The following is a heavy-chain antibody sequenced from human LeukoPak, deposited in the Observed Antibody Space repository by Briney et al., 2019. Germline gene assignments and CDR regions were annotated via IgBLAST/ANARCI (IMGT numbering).Heavy chain of an antibody. CDR1: GFTFSNYW. Sequence: PGGSLRVSCAASGFTFSNYWMHWVRQAPGKGLEWVSSISSSSSYIYYADSVRGRFTISRDNAKNSLYLQMNSLRAEDTAVYYCARGIRHCSSTSCYTNYYYMDVWGKGTTVTVSS. CDR2: ISSSSSYI. J-gene: IGHJ6*03. D-gene: IGHD2-2*02. V-gene: IGHV3-21*01. CDR3: ARGIRHCSSTSCYTNYYYMDV.